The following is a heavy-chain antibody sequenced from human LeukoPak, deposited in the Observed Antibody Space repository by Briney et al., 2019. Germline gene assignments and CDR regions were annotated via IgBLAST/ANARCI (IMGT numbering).Heavy chain of an antibody. CDR1: GFTFTTYA. J-gene: IGHJ3*02. Sequence: GGSLRLSCAASGFTFTTYAMTWVRQAPGKGLEWVSGITGSGASTYYTNSAKGRFTISRDNSKDTLYLQMNSLRVDDTAVYYCAKRDSSNDFWSGYHAFDIWGQGTMVTVSS. V-gene: IGHV3-23*01. CDR3: AKRDSSNDFWSGYHAFDI. D-gene: IGHD3-3*01. CDR2: ITGSGAST.